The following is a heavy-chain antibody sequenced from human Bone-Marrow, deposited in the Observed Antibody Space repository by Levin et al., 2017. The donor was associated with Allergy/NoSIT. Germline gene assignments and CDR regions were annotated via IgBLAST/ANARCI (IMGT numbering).Heavy chain of an antibody. Sequence: SQTLSLTCAVYGGSFSGYYWSWIRQPPGKGLEWIGEINHSGSTNYNPSLKSRVTISVDTSKNQFSLKLSSVTAADTAVYYCARGIVGAPPSLFDYWGQGTLVTVSS. CDR1: GGSFSGYY. V-gene: IGHV4-34*01. CDR2: INHSGST. D-gene: IGHD1-26*01. CDR3: ARGIVGAPPSLFDY. J-gene: IGHJ4*02.